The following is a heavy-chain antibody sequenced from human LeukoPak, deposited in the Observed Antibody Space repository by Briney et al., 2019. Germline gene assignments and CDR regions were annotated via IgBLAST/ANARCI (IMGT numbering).Heavy chain of an antibody. J-gene: IGHJ4*02. CDR3: ARATYSNSRLEY. CDR2: ISGDGSST. D-gene: IGHD4-11*01. Sequence: GSLRLSCAASGFTFSSYGMHWVRQAPGKGLVWVSRISGDGSSTIYADSVKGRFTISRDNAKDTLYLQINSLRADDTAVYYCARATYSNSRLEYWGQGTLVTASS. CDR1: GFTFSSYG. V-gene: IGHV3-74*01.